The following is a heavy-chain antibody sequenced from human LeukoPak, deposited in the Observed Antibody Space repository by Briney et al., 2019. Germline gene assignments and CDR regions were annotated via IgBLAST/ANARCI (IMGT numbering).Heavy chain of an antibody. CDR2: IYDRGST. V-gene: IGHV4-59*01. CDR1: GGSISSYY. CDR3: ARGRTFDN. J-gene: IGHJ4*02. Sequence: PSETRSLTCTVSGGSISSYYWSWIRQPPGKGLEWIGNIYDRGSTKYNPSLKSRVTISVDTSKNQFSLRLSSVTAADTAVYYCARGRTFDNWGQGTLDTVSS.